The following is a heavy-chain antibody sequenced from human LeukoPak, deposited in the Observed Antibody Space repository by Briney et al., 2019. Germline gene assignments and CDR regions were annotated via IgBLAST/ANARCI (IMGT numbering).Heavy chain of an antibody. Sequence: PSETLSLTCTVSGAPLNNYYWNWVRQTPGKELEWIGNVDYSGSTRYNPSLKSRATMSLDSSKNQFSLRLTSVTAADMAVYYCAMQVGIYGDYNNWFDPWGQGARVTVSS. D-gene: IGHD4-17*01. J-gene: IGHJ5*02. V-gene: IGHV4-59*08. CDR2: VDYSGST. CDR1: GAPLNNYY. CDR3: AMQVGIYGDYNNWFDP.